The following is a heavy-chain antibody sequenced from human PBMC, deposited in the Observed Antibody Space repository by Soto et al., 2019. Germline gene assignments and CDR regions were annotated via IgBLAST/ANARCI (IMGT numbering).Heavy chain of an antibody. D-gene: IGHD3-10*01. CDR3: ARSFAVPGAHIAY. J-gene: IGHJ4*02. CDR1: GCSISGSY. Sequence: SETLSLTCTVSGCSISGSYWSWIRQSPGKGLEWLGYVYYTGSTNYSPSLRSRVRNSVDTSKNEFSLRLSSVHAAETVAYLCARSFAVPGAHIAYWGQGT. CDR2: VYYTGST. V-gene: IGHV4-59*01.